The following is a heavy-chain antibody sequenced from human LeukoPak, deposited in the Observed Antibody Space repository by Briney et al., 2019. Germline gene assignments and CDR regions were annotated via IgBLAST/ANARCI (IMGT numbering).Heavy chain of an antibody. Sequence: SGGSLRLSCAASGFTFSSYAMHWVRQAPGKGLEWVAVISYDGSNKYYADSVKGRFTISRDNSKNTLYLQMNSLRAEDTAVYYCARVYNWNDESDYWGQGTLVTVSS. V-gene: IGHV3-30*04. CDR3: ARVYNWNDESDY. D-gene: IGHD1-20*01. J-gene: IGHJ4*02. CDR2: ISYDGSNK. CDR1: GFTFSSYA.